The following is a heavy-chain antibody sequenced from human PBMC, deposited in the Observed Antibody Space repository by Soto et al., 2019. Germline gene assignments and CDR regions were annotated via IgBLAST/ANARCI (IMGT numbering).Heavy chain of an antibody. CDR3: ARGGEPLGYYGLDV. V-gene: IGHV4-30-4*01. Sequence: TLSLTCTVSGGSTSSDNYWSWIRQPPGRGLEWIGHIYYSGNTDYNPSLKSRLAISIDTSKNQFSLKLSSVTAADTAVYYCARGGEPLGYYGLDVWGQGTTVTVSS. CDR2: IYYSGNT. J-gene: IGHJ6*02. CDR1: GGSTSSDNY.